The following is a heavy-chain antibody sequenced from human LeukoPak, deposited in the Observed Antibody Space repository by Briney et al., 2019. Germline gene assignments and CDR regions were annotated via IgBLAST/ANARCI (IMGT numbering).Heavy chain of an antibody. D-gene: IGHD3-3*01. Sequence: PGGSLRLSCAASGFTFSSYAMSWVRQAPGKGLEWVSAISGSGGSTYYADSVKGRFTISRDNSKHTLYLQMNSLRAEDTAVYYCAKGTVRFLEWLFSYYFDYWGQGTLVTVSS. V-gene: IGHV3-23*01. CDR2: ISGSGGST. CDR3: AKGTVRFLEWLFSYYFDY. CDR1: GFTFSSYA. J-gene: IGHJ4*02.